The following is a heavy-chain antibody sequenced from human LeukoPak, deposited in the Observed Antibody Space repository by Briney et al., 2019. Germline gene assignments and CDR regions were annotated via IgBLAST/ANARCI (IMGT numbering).Heavy chain of an antibody. Sequence: PSETLSLTCTVSGGSISSSSYYWGWIRQPPGKGLEWIGSIYYSGSTYYNPSLKSRVTISVDTSKNQFSLKLSSVTAADTAVYYCARRPYGSGSRNADYYYYMDVWGKGTTVTVSS. J-gene: IGHJ6*03. CDR1: GGSISSSSYY. D-gene: IGHD3-10*01. CDR3: ARRPYGSGSRNADYYYYMDV. CDR2: IYYSGST. V-gene: IGHV4-39*01.